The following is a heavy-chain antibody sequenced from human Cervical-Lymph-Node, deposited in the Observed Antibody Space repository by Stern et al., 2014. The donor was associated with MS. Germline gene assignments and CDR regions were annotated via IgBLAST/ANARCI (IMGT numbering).Heavy chain of an antibody. CDR3: AKDLVRSSSSEFDY. V-gene: IGHV3-74*01. CDR1: GFTFSSSW. Sequence: EVQLVESGGGSVQPGGSLRLSCATSGFTFSSSWLHWVRQAPGEGLEWVSRMNSDGSTIDYADSVRGRFTISRDNAKNTLYLQMNSLRAEDTAVYYCAKDLVRSSSSEFDYWGQGTLVTVSS. D-gene: IGHD6-6*01. J-gene: IGHJ4*02. CDR2: MNSDGSTI.